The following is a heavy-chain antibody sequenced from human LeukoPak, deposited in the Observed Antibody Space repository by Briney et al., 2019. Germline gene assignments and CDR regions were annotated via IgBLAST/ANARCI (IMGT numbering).Heavy chain of an antibody. Sequence: GESLKISCTGSGYSFTTYYIGWVRQMPGKGLEWMGIIYPGDSDTRYSPSFQGLVTFSADRSIRTVYLHWSSLKASDSAMYYCARARTDGYNVGAFDVWGQGTMVTVSS. J-gene: IGHJ3*01. CDR2: IYPGDSDT. D-gene: IGHD5-24*01. CDR1: GYSFTTYY. V-gene: IGHV5-51*01. CDR3: ARARTDGYNVGAFDV.